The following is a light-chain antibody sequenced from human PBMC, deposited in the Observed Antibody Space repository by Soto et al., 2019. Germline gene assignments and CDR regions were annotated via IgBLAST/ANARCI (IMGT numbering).Light chain of an antibody. J-gene: IGLJ1*01. Sequence: QSVLTQPPSASGAPGQTVTISCTGTSSDVGGYNSVSWYQQYPGKAPKLMIYEVSKRPSGVPDRFSGSKSGNTASLTVSGLQAEDEADYYCSSYAGSDNYVFGTGTKVTVL. CDR1: SSDVGGYNS. V-gene: IGLV2-8*01. CDR3: SSYAGSDNYV. CDR2: EVS.